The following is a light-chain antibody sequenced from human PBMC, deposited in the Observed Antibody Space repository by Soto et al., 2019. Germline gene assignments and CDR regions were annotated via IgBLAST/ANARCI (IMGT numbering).Light chain of an antibody. J-gene: IGLJ1*01. CDR3: SSYTSSSTYV. CDR2: DVS. V-gene: IGLV2-14*01. CDR1: SSDVGGYNY. Sequence: QSVLTQPASVSGCPGQSITISCTGTSSDVGGYNYVSWYQQHPGKAPKLMIYDVSNRPSGVSNRFSGYKSGNTASLTISGVQAEDEAYYYCSSYTSSSTYVFGTGPKVTVL.